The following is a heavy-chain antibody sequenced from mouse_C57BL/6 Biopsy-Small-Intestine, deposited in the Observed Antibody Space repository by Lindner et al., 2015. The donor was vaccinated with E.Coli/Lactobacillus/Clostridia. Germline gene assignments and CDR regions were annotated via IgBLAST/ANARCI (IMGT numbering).Heavy chain of an antibody. J-gene: IGHJ4*01. CDR3: ARSIYYDYDDAMDY. D-gene: IGHD2-4*01. Sequence: VQLQESGAELAGPGASVKMSCKASGYTFTSYTMHWVKQRPGQGLEWIGYINPSSGYTKYNQKFKDKATLTADKSSSTAYMQLSSLTSEDSAVYYCARSIYYDYDDAMDYWGQGTSVTVSS. CDR2: INPSSGYT. V-gene: IGHV1-4*01. CDR1: GYTFTSYT.